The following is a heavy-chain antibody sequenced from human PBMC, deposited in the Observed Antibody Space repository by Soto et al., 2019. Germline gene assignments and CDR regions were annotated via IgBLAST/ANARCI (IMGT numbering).Heavy chain of an antibody. V-gene: IGHV4-34*01. CDR3: ARVSGIYYYGMDV. Sequence: SETLSLTCAVYGGSFSGYYWSWIRQPPGKGLEWIGEINHSGSTNYNPSLKSRVTISVDTSKNQFSLKLSSVTAADTAVYYCARVSGIYYYGMDVWDQGTTVTVSS. D-gene: IGHD3-10*01. CDR1: GGSFSGYY. CDR2: INHSGST. J-gene: IGHJ6*02.